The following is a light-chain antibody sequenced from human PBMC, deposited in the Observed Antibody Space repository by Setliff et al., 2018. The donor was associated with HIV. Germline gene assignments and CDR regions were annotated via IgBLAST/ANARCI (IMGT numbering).Light chain of an antibody. Sequence: QSVLAQPASVSGSPGQSITISCTGSSSDIGTYHYVSWYQQHPGKAPKLLICDVDNRPSGVSNRFSGSKSGNTASLTISGLQTADEADYYCSSYTTSSTYVFGPGTKV. V-gene: IGLV2-14*03. CDR3: SSYTTSSTYV. J-gene: IGLJ1*01. CDR1: SSDIGTYHY. CDR2: DVD.